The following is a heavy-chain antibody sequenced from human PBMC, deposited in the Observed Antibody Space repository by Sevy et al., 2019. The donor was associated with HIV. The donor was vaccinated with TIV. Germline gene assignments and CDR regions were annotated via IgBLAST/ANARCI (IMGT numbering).Heavy chain of an antibody. CDR1: SGSISSYY. D-gene: IGHD3-3*01. CDR2: IYYSGST. J-gene: IGHJ5*02. V-gene: IGHV4-59*01. CDR3: ARSNYQYYDFWSGYYKDNWFDP. Sequence: SETLSLTCTVSSGSISSYYWSWIRQPPGKGLEWIGYIYYSGSTNYNPSLKSRVTISVDTSKNQFSLKLSSVTAADTAVYYCARSNYQYYDFWSGYYKDNWFDPWGQGTLVTVSS.